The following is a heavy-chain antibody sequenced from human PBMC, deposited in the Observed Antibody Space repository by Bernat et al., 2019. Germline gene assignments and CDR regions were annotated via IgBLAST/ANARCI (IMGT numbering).Heavy chain of an antibody. J-gene: IGHJ4*02. CDR1: ESPFSTKA. CDR3: ASRMAYCSSTSCYGD. V-gene: IGHV3-23*01. CDR2: IIGSGGRT. Sequence: EVQLLESGGGLVQPGGSLRFSCPASESPFSTKAMSGFCQAPGKGLEGFSAIIGSGGRTYYEDAGKGRFTISIDNSKNTLYLQMNILRAEDTAVYYCASRMAYCSSTSCYGDWGQGTLVTVSS. D-gene: IGHD2-2*01.